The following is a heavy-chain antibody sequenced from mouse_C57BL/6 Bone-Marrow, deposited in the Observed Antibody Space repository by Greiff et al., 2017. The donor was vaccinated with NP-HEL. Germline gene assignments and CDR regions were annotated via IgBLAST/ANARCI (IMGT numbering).Heavy chain of an antibody. CDR3: ARGNYGSREGFAY. Sequence: VQLKESVAELVRPGASVKLSCTASGFNIKNTYMHWVKQRPEQGLEWIGRIDPANGNTKYAPKFQGKATITADTSSNTAYLQLSSLTSEDTAIYYCARGNYGSREGFAYWGQGTLVTVSA. CDR1: GFNIKNTY. V-gene: IGHV14-3*01. J-gene: IGHJ3*01. D-gene: IGHD1-1*01. CDR2: IDPANGNT.